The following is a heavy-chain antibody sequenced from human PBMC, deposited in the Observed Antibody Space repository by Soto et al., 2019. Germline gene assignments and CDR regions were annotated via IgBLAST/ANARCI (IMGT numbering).Heavy chain of an antibody. Sequence: RASVKVSCKTSGDNFKKNVFTWVLQAPGQGLEWMGGTIPALGKTHYIEKFQGRVTITVDDATRTVYMEVRDLTSEDTAIYYCARGPFRPSAMDVWGQGTTVTVSS. J-gene: IGHJ6*02. CDR3: ARGPFRPSAMDV. V-gene: IGHV1-69*10. CDR1: GDNFKKNV. D-gene: IGHD3-10*01. CDR2: TIPALGKT.